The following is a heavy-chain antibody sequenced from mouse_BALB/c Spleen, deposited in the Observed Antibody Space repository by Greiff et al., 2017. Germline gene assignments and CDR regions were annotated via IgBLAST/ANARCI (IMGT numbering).Heavy chain of an antibody. CDR1: GFTFSSYY. J-gene: IGHJ2*01. CDR2: INSNGGST. CDR3: ARQSLLPFDY. Sequence: EVMLVESGGGLVKLGGSLKLSCAASGFTFSSYYMSWVRQTPEKRLELVAAINSNGGSTYYPDTVKGRFTISRDNAKNTLYLQMSSLKSEDTALYYCARQSLLPFDYGGQGTTLTVSS. D-gene: IGHD2-1*01. V-gene: IGHV5-6-2*01.